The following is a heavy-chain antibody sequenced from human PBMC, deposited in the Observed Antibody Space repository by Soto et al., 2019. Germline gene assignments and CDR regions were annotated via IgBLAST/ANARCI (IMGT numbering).Heavy chain of an antibody. J-gene: IGHJ4*02. CDR3: AKDSTAGPHY. CDR2: ISYDGSNK. D-gene: IGHD6-13*01. CDR1: GFTFSSYG. V-gene: IGHV3-30*18. Sequence: GGSLRLSCAASGFTFSSYGMHWVRQAPGKGLEWVAVISYDGSNKYYADSMKGRFTISRDNSKNTLYLQMNSLRAEDTAVYYCAKDSTAGPHYWGQGTLVTVSS.